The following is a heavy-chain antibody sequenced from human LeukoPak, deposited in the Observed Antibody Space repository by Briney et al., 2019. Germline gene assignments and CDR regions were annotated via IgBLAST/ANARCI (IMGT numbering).Heavy chain of an antibody. CDR3: ASFPMMVAATANNWFDP. J-gene: IGHJ5*02. CDR2: INHSGST. V-gene: IGHV4-34*01. Sequence: PSETLSLTYAVYGGSFSGYYWSWIRQPPGKGLEWIWEINHSGSTNYNPSLKSRVTISVDTSKNQFSLKLSSVTAAHTAVYYCASFPMMVAATANNWFDPWGQGTLVTVSS. D-gene: IGHD2-15*01. CDR1: GGSFSGYY.